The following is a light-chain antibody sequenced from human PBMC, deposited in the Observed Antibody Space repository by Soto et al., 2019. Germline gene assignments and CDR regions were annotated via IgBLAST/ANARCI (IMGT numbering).Light chain of an antibody. CDR2: GAS. J-gene: IGKJ1*01. Sequence: EIVLTQSPGTLSLSPGERATLSCRASQRVSSSYLAWYQQKPGQAPRLLIYGASSRATGIPDRFSGSASGTDITLTSSKLEPEDIAVYYGQQYGSSPWTFGQRTKVEIK. CDR1: QRVSSSY. CDR3: QQYGSSPWT. V-gene: IGKV3-20*01.